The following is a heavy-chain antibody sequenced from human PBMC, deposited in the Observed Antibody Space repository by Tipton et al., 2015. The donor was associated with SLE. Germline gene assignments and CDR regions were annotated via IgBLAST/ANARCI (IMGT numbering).Heavy chain of an antibody. CDR2: IYYSGST. J-gene: IGHJ6*02. CDR1: GGSISSSSYY. D-gene: IGHD2-15*01. CDR3: ARGGSSVVVVAALGGMDV. Sequence: TLSLTCTVSGGSISSSSYYWGWIRQPPGKGLEWIGSIYYSGSTYYNPSLKSRVTISVDTSKNQFSLKLSSVTAADTAVYYCARGGSSVVVVAALGGMDVWGQGTTVTVSS. V-gene: IGHV4-39*07.